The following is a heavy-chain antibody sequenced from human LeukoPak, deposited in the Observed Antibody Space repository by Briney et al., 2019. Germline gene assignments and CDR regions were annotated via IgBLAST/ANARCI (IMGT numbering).Heavy chain of an antibody. CDR1: GYTLSGYG. V-gene: IGHV1-18*01. CDR3: ARDCSNGVCYPRDY. D-gene: IGHD2-8*01. CDR2: ITTYNGDK. J-gene: IGHJ4*02. Sequence: GASVTVTRQASGYTLSGYGISWLRQAPAQGLAWVGWITTYNGDKKYSEKFPGRITMTTDTSTSTYYMELRSLRHDDTAIYYCARDCSNGVCYPRDYWGGGTLVIVST.